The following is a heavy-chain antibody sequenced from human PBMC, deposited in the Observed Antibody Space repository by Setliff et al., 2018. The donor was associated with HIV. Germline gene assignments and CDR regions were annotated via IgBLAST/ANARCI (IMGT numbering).Heavy chain of an antibody. J-gene: IGHJ4*02. Sequence: GGSLRLSCAASGFTFGDYSMAWVRQAPGKGLDWVSVIYAGGTTKYADSVKGRFTFSRDDSKNTFFLQMNSLKTTDTGTYYCATYARTSYGLDDWGQGTEVTVSS. CDR2: IYAGGTT. CDR3: ATYARTSYGLDD. CDR1: GFTFGDYS. V-gene: IGHV3-66*02. D-gene: IGHD3-10*02.